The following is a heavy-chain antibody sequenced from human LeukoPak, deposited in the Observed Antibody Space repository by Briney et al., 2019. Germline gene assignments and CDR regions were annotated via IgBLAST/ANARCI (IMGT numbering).Heavy chain of an antibody. CDR1: GYTFTSTG. CDR3: EDGIRDSFER. J-gene: IGHJ4*02. Sequence: ASVKVSCKASGYTFTSTGSSWVRQAPGQGLEWMGWISTSKGNTNYAQKFQGRVTMTRDTSTSTAYMELRGLRSDDTVFFQSEDGIRDSFERWGQGSLVTVSS. V-gene: IGHV1-18*01. D-gene: IGHD3-9*01. CDR2: ISTSKGNT.